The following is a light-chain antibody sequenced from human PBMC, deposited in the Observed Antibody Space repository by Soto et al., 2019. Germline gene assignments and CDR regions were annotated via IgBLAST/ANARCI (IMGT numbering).Light chain of an antibody. Sequence: EVVLTQSPGTLSLSPGERTTLSCRASQSVSSSYLAWYQQKPGQAPRLLIYAASSRATGIPDRFSGSGSGTDFTLTISRLEPEDFAVYYCQQYCSSRWTFGQGTKVEIK. CDR2: AAS. V-gene: IGKV3-20*01. J-gene: IGKJ1*01. CDR1: QSVSSSY. CDR3: QQYCSSRWT.